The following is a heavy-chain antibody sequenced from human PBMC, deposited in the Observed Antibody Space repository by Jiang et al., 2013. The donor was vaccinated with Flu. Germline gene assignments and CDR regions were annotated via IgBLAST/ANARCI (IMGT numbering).Heavy chain of an antibody. V-gene: IGHV1-2*02. CDR1: GYTFTGYY. Sequence: SGAEVKKPGASVKVSCKASGYTFTGYYMHWVRQAPGQGLEWMGWINPNSGGTNYAQKFQGRVTMTRDTSISTAYMELSRLRSDDTAVYYCARVAQDLNSGGFDYWAREPWSPSPQ. CDR2: INPNSGGT. CDR3: ARVAQDLNSGGFDY. J-gene: IGHJ4*02. D-gene: IGHD1-1*01.